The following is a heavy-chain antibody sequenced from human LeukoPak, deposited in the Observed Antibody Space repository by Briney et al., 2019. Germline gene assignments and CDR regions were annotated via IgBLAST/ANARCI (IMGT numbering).Heavy chain of an antibody. J-gene: IGHJ3*01. CDR3: ARYSGSRHDPFDF. CDR1: GYTFTDYG. V-gene: IGHV1-18*01. Sequence: ASVKVSCKTSGYTFTDYGTTWVRQAPGQGLEWVGWISAYNGNRDYAQNFQDRVTMATDRSTSTAYMDLRGLRSDDTAVYYCARYSGSRHDPFDFWGQGTMVTVSS. CDR2: ISAYNGNR. D-gene: IGHD1-26*01.